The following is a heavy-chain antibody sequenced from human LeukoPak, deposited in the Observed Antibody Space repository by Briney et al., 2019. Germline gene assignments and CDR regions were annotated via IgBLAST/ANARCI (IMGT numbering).Heavy chain of an antibody. CDR3: AKAGRRYCSGGSCYWFDY. D-gene: IGHD2-15*01. Sequence: GRSLRLSCAASGFTFDNYAMHWVRQAPGKGLEWVSGISWNSGSIGYADSVKGRFTISRDNAKNSLYLQMNSLIGEDMAVSYCAKAGRRYCSGGSCYWFDYWGQGTLVTVSS. CDR1: GFTFDNYA. J-gene: IGHJ4*02. CDR2: ISWNSGSI. V-gene: IGHV3-9*03.